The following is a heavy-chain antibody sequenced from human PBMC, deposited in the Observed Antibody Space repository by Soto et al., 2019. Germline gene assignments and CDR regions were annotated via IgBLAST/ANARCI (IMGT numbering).Heavy chain of an antibody. J-gene: IGHJ4*02. CDR1: GGTFSSYT. D-gene: IGHD3-22*01. V-gene: IGHV1-69*08. Sequence: QVQLVQSGAEVKKPGSSVKVSCKASGGTFSSYTISWVRQAPGQGLEWMGRIIPILGIANYAQKFQGRVTITADXXTXTXXMELSSLRSEDTAVYYCARDRSHYYDSSGPYSFDYWGQGTLVTVSS. CDR3: ARDRSHYYDSSGPYSFDY. CDR2: IIPILGIA.